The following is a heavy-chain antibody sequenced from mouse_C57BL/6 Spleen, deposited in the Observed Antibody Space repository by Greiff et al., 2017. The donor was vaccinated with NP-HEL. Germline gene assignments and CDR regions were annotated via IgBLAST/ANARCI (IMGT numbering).Heavy chain of an antibody. V-gene: IGHV1-64*01. CDR1: GYTFTSYW. J-gene: IGHJ4*01. D-gene: IGHD1-1*01. CDR2: IHPNSGST. Sequence: VQLQQPGAELVKPGASVKLSCKASGYTFTSYWMHWVKQRPGQGLEWIGMIHPNSGSTNYNEKFKSKATLTVDKSSSTAYMQLSSLTSEDSAVYYCARGDGSSYVGAMDYWGQGTSVTVSS. CDR3: ARGDGSSYVGAMDY.